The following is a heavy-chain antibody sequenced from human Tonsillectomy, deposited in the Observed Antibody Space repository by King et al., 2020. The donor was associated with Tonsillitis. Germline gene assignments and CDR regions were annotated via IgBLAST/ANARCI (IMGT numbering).Heavy chain of an antibody. Sequence: TLKESGPTLVKPTQTLTLTCTLSGFSLSTTELNVGWIRQPPGKALEWLALIYWDDDQRYSPSLRSRLTITRDTSKNQVVLTITNMDPVDTATYFCAHQLTVGARVFDYWGQGTLVTVSS. D-gene: IGHD4-23*01. CDR2: IYWDDDQ. CDR1: GFSLSTTELN. J-gene: IGHJ4*02. CDR3: AHQLTVGARVFDY. V-gene: IGHV2-5*02.